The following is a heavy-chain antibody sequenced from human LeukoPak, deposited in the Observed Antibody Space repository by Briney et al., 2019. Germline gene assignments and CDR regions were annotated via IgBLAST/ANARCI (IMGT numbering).Heavy chain of an antibody. D-gene: IGHD1-26*01. J-gene: IGHJ4*02. CDR1: GFTFGNYG. CDR3: SGSYSY. CDR2: IRYDGSDK. Sequence: GGSLRLSCAASGFTFGNYGMHWVRQAPGQGLEWVAFIRYDGSDKHYADSVKGRFTISRDNSKNTLYLQMNSLRPEDTAVYFCSGSYSYWGQGTLVTVSS. V-gene: IGHV3-30*02.